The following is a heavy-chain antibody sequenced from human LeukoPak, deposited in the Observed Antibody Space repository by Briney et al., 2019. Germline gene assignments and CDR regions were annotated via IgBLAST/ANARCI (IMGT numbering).Heavy chain of an antibody. Sequence: GGSLRLTCAASGFTVSSNYMSWVRQAPGKGLEWVSVIYSGGSTYYADSVKGRFTISRDNSKNTLYLQMNSLRAEDTAVYYCARRLTVAHFDYWGQGTLVTVSS. J-gene: IGHJ4*02. CDR3: ARRLTVAHFDY. CDR2: IYSGGST. V-gene: IGHV3-53*01. CDR1: GFTVSSNY. D-gene: IGHD4-23*01.